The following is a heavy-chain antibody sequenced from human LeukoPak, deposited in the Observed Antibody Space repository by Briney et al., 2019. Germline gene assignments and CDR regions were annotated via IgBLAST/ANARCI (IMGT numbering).Heavy chain of an antibody. V-gene: IGHV4-61*02. CDR1: GGSISRGSYY. D-gene: IGHD6-13*01. J-gene: IGHJ4*02. Sequence: SETLSLTCIVSGGSISRGSYYWNWIRQPAGKGLEWMGRVYNSGSTNYNPSLKSRVTISTDMSKNQFSLNLSSVTAADTAVYYCARGRGSSWYYFDSWGQGTLVTVSS. CDR3: ARGRGSSWYYFDS. CDR2: VYNSGST.